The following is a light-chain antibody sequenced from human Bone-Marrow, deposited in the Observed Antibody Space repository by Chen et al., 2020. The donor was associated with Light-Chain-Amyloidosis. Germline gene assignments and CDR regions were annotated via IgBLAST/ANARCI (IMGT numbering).Light chain of an antibody. J-gene: IGLJ2*01. CDR1: KLGDKY. CDR3: QAWDSSTGV. V-gene: IGLV3-1*01. Sequence: SYELTQPPSVSVSPGQTASITCSGDKLGDKYACWYQQKPGQSPVLVISQDSKRSSGIPERFSGSNSGNTATLTISGTQAMDEADYYCQAWDSSTGVFGGGTKLTVL. CDR2: QDS.